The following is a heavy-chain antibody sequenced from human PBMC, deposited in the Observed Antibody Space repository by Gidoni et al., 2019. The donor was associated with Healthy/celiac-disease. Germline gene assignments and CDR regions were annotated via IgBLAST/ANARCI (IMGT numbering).Heavy chain of an antibody. Sequence: QVQLVESGGGVVQPGRSLRLSCAASGFTFSSSGMHWVRQAPGKGLEWVAVISYDGSNKYYADSVKGRFTISRDNSKNTLYLQMNSLRAEDTAVYYCAKESYYYGSGSYYTYYYYYMDVWGKGTTVTVSS. D-gene: IGHD3-10*01. J-gene: IGHJ6*03. V-gene: IGHV3-30*18. CDR3: AKESYYYGSGSYYTYYYYYMDV. CDR1: GFTFSSSG. CDR2: ISYDGSNK.